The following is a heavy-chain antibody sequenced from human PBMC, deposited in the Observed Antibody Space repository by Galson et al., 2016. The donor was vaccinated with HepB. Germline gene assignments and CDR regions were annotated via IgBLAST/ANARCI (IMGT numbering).Heavy chain of an antibody. V-gene: IGHV5-51*01. D-gene: IGHD3-10*01. J-gene: IGHJ3*01. Sequence: QSGAEVKKPGESLKISCEASGYVFTAYWIGWVRQKPGKGLEWVGIVFPHDSDTRYSPSFEGHVSISVDKSTTTAYLQWGSLEASDTAMYYCGRHPRGDDPFDFWGQGTMVTVSS. CDR1: GYVFTAYW. CDR2: VFPHDSDT. CDR3: GRHPRGDDPFDF.